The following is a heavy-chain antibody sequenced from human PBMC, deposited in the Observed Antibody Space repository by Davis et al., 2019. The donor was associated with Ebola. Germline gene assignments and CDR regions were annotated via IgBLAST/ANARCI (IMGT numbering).Heavy chain of an antibody. D-gene: IGHD1-1*01. CDR3: ARDFDKVRT. CDR2: VSPDGSAT. V-gene: IGHV3-74*01. J-gene: IGHJ4*02. Sequence: GESLKISCAASGFVFSNYWIHWVRQAPGKGLGWVSRVSPDGSATGYAASVRGRFTISRDNAKNTLYLQMNSLRAEDTAVYYCARDFDKVRTWGQGTLVTVSS. CDR1: GFVFSNYW.